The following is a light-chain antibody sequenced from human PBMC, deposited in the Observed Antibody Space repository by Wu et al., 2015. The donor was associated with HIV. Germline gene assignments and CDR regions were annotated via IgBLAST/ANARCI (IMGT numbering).Light chain of an antibody. Sequence: EIVLTQSPGTLSLSPGERATLSCRASQSVSSKSLAWYQQKPGQAPRLLIYGPSGGATDSPDRFSGSGSGTDFTLTINRLEPEDFAVYYCQYYGNSLFIFGPGTKVEMK. CDR3: QYYGNSLFI. J-gene: IGKJ3*01. V-gene: IGKV3-20*01. CDR2: GPS. CDR1: QSVSSKS.